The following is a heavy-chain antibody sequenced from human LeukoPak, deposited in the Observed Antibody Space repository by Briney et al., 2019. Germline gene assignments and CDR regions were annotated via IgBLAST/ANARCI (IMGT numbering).Heavy chain of an antibody. CDR2: ISYDGSNK. CDR1: GFTFSTYS. V-gene: IGHV3-30*01. J-gene: IGHJ6*03. D-gene: IGHD1-26*01. Sequence: GGSLRISCAASGFTFSTYSINWVRQAPGKGLDWVAGISYDGSNKYYADAVKGRFTISRDNSKNTLYLQMNSLRPEDTAVYYCARSLGRGNYYYYYMDVWGKGTTVTVSS. CDR3: ARSLGRGNYYYYYMDV.